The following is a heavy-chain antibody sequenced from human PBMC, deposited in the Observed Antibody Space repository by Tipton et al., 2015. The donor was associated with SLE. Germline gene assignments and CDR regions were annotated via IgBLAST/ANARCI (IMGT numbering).Heavy chain of an antibody. V-gene: IGHV4-30-2*01. CDR1: GGSISSGGYS. D-gene: IGHD3-3*01. CDR3: AVRDFWSPKGAFDI. J-gene: IGHJ3*02. Sequence: TLSLTCAVSGGSISSGGYSWSWIRQPPGKGLEWTGYIYHSGSTYYNPSLKSRVTISVDRSKNQFSLKLSSVTAADTAVYYCAVRDFWSPKGAFDIWGQGTMVTVSS. CDR2: IYHSGST.